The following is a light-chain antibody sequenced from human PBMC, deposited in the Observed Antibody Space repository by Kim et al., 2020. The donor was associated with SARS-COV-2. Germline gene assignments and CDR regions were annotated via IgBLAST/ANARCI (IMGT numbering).Light chain of an antibody. V-gene: IGKV2-30*02. CDR1: QSLVHSNGNTY. J-gene: IGKJ1*01. Sequence: DIVMTQSPLSLPVTLGQPASISCRSSQSLVHSNGNTYLVWFQQRPGQSPRRLIYKVSNRDSGVPDRFSGSGSGTDFTLKISGVEAEDVGVYYCMQATHFPWTFGQGTKVDIK. CDR2: KVS. CDR3: MQATHFPWT.